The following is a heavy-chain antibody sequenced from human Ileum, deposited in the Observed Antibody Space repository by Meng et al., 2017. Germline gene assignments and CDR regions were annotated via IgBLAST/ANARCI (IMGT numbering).Heavy chain of an antibody. J-gene: IGHJ4*02. CDR1: GGSFSGYY. D-gene: IGHD3-16*01. CDR2: INHSGST. Sequence: QAQLQQGGAGLLKPSETLSLTCAVYGGSFSGYYWSWIRQPPGKGLEWIGEINHSGSTNYNPSLKSRVTISVDTSKNQFSLKLSSVTAADTAVYYCARGGGRYGPDFDYWGQGTLVTVSS. V-gene: IGHV4-34*01. CDR3: ARGGGRYGPDFDY.